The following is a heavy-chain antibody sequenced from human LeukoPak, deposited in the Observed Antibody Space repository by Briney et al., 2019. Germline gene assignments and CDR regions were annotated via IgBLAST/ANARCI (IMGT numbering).Heavy chain of an antibody. J-gene: IGHJ4*02. Sequence: SETLSLTCTVSGDSISTSKSYWGWIRQPPLKGLEWIGSIYYTGNTYYNASLKSRVTISVDTSKNQFSLKLSSVTAADTAVYYCARHRSGWLQSSFDYWGQGTLVTVSS. D-gene: IGHD5-24*01. V-gene: IGHV4-39*01. CDR3: ARHRSGWLQSSFDY. CDR2: IYYTGNT. CDR1: GDSISTSKSY.